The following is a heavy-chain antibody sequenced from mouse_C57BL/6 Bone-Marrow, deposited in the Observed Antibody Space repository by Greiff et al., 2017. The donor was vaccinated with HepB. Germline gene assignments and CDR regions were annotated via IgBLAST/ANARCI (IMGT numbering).Heavy chain of an antibody. CDR1: GFPITSGYY. V-gene: IGHV12-3*01. J-gene: IGHJ3*01. Sequence: VQVVESGPGLVKPSQSLFLTCSITGFPITSGYYWISIRQSPGKPLEWMGYITHSGETSYNPSLQSPISITRETSKNQFFLQFNSVTTEDTAMYYCAGGGNRAWFAYWGQGTLVTVSA. CDR3: AGGGNRAWFAY. CDR2: ITHSGET. D-gene: IGHD2-1*01.